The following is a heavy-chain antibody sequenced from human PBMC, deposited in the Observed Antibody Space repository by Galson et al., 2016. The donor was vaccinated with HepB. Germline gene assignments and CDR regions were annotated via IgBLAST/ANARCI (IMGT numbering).Heavy chain of an antibody. Sequence: SLRLSCAASGFTFSGYIMTWVRQAPGQGLEWVSAISGSGASTYYADSAKGRFTISRDNSKNTLSLHMNSLRAEDTARYYCAKGEFGSSWSTPFDSWGQGTLVTVSS. J-gene: IGHJ4*02. CDR2: ISGSGAST. V-gene: IGHV3-23*01. CDR3: AKGEFGSSWSTPFDS. D-gene: IGHD6-13*01. CDR1: GFTFSGYI.